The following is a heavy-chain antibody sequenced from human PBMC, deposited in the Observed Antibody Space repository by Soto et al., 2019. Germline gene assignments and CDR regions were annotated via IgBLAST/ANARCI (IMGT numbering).Heavy chain of an antibody. V-gene: IGHV1-2*02. CDR3: ARVSSSALFDFDYDFWSGRCETFDY. CDR2: INPNSGGT. D-gene: IGHD3-3*01. J-gene: IGHJ4*02. Sequence: QVQLVQSGAEVKKPGASVKVSCKASGYTFTGYYMHWVRQAPGQGLEWMGWINPNSGGTNYAQKFQGQLTMTRHTSISKAYMERSRLSSDRTAGYYCARVSSSALFDFDYDFWSGRCETFDYWGQGTLVTVSS. CDR1: GYTFTGYY.